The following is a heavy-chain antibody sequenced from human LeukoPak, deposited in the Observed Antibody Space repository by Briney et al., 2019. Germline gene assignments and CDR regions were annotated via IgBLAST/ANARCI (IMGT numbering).Heavy chain of an antibody. J-gene: IGHJ4*02. Sequence: GGSLRLSCAASGFTFSSYSMNWVRQAPGKGLEWVSSISSSSSYIYYADPVKGRFTISRDNAKNSLYLQMNSLRAEDTAVYYCARLGLAVAGTFDYWGQGTLVTVSS. CDR1: GFTFSSYS. V-gene: IGHV3-21*01. CDR2: ISSSSSYI. CDR3: ARLGLAVAGTFDY. D-gene: IGHD6-19*01.